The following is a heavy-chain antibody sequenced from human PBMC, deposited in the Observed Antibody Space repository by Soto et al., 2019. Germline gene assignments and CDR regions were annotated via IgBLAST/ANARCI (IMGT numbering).Heavy chain of an antibody. CDR3: ARADVALGVVVG. CDR1: GGSISSGGYY. D-gene: IGHD2-15*01. V-gene: IGHV4-31*03. Sequence: QVQLQESGPGLVKPSQTLSLTCTVSGGSISSGGYYWSWIRQHPGKGLEWIGYIYYSGSTYYNPSLKSGVTLSVDTSQSQFSPKLSSVTAADTAVYYCARADVALGVVVGWGQGTLVTVSS. CDR2: IYYSGST. J-gene: IGHJ4*02.